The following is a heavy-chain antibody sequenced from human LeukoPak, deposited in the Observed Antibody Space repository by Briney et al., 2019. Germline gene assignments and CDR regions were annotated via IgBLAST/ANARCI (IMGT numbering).Heavy chain of an antibody. CDR1: GGSISSSSYY. Sequence: PSETLSLTCTVSGGSISSSSYYWGWIRQPPGKGLEWIGSIYYSGSTYYNPSLKSRVTISVDTSKNQFSLKLSSVTAADTAVYYCARPPLGKGEWLSPTWGQGTLVTVSS. J-gene: IGHJ5*02. D-gene: IGHD3-16*01. CDR3: ARPPLGKGEWLSPT. CDR2: IYYSGST. V-gene: IGHV4-39*07.